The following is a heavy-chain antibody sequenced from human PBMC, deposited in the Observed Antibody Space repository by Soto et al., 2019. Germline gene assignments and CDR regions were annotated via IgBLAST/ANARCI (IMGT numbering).Heavy chain of an antibody. CDR1: GGSISSSSYY. CDR3: ARPGGYSSSWYWFDP. J-gene: IGHJ5*02. D-gene: IGHD2-2*01. Sequence: SETLSLTCTVSGGSISSSSYYWGWIRQRPGKGLEWIGYIHYSGSTNYNPSLKSRVTISVDTSKNQFSLKLSSVTAADTAVYYCARPGGYSSSWYWFDPWGQGTLVTVSS. CDR2: IHYSGST. V-gene: IGHV4-61*05.